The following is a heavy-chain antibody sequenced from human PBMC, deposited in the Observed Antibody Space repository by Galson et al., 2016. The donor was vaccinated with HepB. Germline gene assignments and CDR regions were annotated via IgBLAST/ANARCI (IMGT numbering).Heavy chain of an antibody. V-gene: IGHV3-30*18. J-gene: IGHJ3*01. CDR3: AKTLPPSKTLDVFDF. CDR1: GFTFSSYS. D-gene: IGHD2/OR15-2a*01. CDR2: ILYEGDVD. Sequence: SLRLSCAASGFTFSSYSLHWVRQRPATGLQWVAFILYEGDVDSYADSVKGRFTISTDTFKNTLFLQMNSLRVDDTGVYYCAKTLPPSKTLDVFDFWGRGTLVTVSS.